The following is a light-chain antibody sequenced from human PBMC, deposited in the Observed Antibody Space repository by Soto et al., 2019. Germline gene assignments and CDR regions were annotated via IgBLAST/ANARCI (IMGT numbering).Light chain of an antibody. V-gene: IGLV1-44*01. CDR2: SNN. Sequence: VLTQPPSASGTPGQRVTISCSGSSSNIGSNSVNWYQQLPGAAPKLLIYSNNQRPSGVPDRFSGSKSGTSASLAISGLQSEDESDYDCAACDDSLHARHVFGTGTK. J-gene: IGLJ1*01. CDR1: SSNIGSNS. CDR3: AACDDSLHARHV.